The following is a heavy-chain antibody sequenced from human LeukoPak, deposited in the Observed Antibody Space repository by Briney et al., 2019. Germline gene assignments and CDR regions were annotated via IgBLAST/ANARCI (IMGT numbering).Heavy chain of an antibody. CDR1: GFTFSSYW. CDR3: ARDGYSFGHDFDY. CDR2: IKGDGSST. D-gene: IGHD5-18*01. V-gene: IGHV3-74*01. Sequence: GGSLTLSCAASGFTFSSYWMHWVRHTPGKGLVWVSRIKGDGSSTSYADSVKGRFTISRDNAKNTLYLQMNSLRAEDTAVYYCARDGYSFGHDFDYWGQGTLVTVSS. J-gene: IGHJ4*02.